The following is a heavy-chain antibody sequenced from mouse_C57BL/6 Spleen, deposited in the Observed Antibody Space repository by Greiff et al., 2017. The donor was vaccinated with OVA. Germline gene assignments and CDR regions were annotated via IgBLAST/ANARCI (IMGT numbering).Heavy chain of an antibody. Sequence: VQLQQPGAELVKPGASVKMSCKASGYTFTSYWITWVKQRPGQGLEWIGDIYPGSGSTNYNEKFKSKATLTVDKSSSTAYMQLSSLTSEDSAVYYCARYYYGSSYVGYWGQGTTLTVSS. D-gene: IGHD1-1*01. CDR2: IYPGSGST. J-gene: IGHJ2*01. CDR1: GYTFTSYW. V-gene: IGHV1-55*01. CDR3: ARYYYGSSYVGY.